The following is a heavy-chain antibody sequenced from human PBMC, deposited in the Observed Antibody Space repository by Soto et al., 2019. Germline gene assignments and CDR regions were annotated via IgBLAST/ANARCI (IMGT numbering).Heavy chain of an antibody. CDR3: AKLGGRSRGSYSVDVDY. D-gene: IGHD1-26*01. Sequence: HPGGSLRHSCAASGFTFSGVAMSWIRQAPGKGLEWVSAISGSGGSTYYADSVKGRFTISRDNSKNTLYLQMNSLRAEDTAVYYCAKLGGRSRGSYSVDVDYWGQGTLVTVSS. CDR1: GFTFSGVA. J-gene: IGHJ4*02. CDR2: ISGSGGST. V-gene: IGHV3-23*01.